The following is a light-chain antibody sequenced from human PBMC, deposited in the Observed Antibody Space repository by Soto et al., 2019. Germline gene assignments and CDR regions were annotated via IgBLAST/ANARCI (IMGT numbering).Light chain of an antibody. J-gene: IGLJ3*02. CDR2: VEGSGSY. Sequence: QLVLTQSSSASASLGSSVKLTCTLRSGHSSYIIAWHQQQAGKAPRYLMKVEGSGSYNKGSGVPDRFSGSSSGADRYLTISNFQFEDEVDYYCETWDSNTRVFGGGTKLTVL. CDR3: ETWDSNTRV. V-gene: IGLV4-60*02. CDR1: SGHSSYI.